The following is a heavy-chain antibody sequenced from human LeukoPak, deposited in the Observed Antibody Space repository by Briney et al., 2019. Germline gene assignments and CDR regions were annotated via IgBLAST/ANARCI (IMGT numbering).Heavy chain of an antibody. J-gene: IGHJ4*02. CDR1: GFSFSGYG. CDR3: AALHTGTFVDY. V-gene: IGHV3-30*02. D-gene: IGHD4-17*01. CDR2: IRYDGSTK. Sequence: GGSLRLSCAASGFSFSGYGMHWVRQVPGKGLEWVAFIRYDGSTKFYTDSVKGRFAISRDNSENTLSLQMNSLRTEDTAVYYCAALHTGTFVDYWGQGTLVTVSS.